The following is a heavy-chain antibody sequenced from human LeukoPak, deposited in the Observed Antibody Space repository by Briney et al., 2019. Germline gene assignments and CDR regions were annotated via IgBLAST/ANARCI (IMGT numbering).Heavy chain of an antibody. V-gene: IGHV4-34*01. D-gene: IGHD4-23*01. CDR3: ARSGGYSYYYYYYYMDV. J-gene: IGHJ6*03. Sequence: SETLSLTWAVYGGSFSGYYWSWIRQPPGKGLEWIGEINHSGSTNYNPSLRSRVTISVDTSKNQFSLKLSSVTAADTAVYYCARSGGYSYYYYYYYMDVWGKGTTVTVSS. CDR1: GGSFSGYY. CDR2: INHSGST.